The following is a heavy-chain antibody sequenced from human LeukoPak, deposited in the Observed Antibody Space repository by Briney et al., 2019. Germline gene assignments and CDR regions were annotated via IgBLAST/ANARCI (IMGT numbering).Heavy chain of an antibody. D-gene: IGHD3-10*01. J-gene: IGHJ4*02. V-gene: IGHV3-21*01. Sequence: PGGSLRLSCAGSGFTFSSYSMNWVRQAPGKGLEWVSSISSSSSYIYYADSVKGRFTTSRYNAKNSLYLQMNSLRAEDTAVYYCAREGETAGYGSGSYPHYWGQGTLVTVSS. CDR3: AREGETAGYGSGSYPHY. CDR1: GFTFSSYS. CDR2: ISSSSSYI.